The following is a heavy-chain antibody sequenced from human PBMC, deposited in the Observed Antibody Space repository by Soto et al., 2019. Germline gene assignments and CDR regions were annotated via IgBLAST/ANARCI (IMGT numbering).Heavy chain of an antibody. CDR2: INPNSGGT. D-gene: IGHD6-6*01. Sequence: ASVKVSCKASGHTFTGYYMHWVRQAPGQGLEWMGWINPNSGGTNYAQKFQGGVTMTRDTSISTAYMELSRLRSDDTAVYYCARVRTSYYYYYGMDVWGQGTTVTVSS. CDR3: ARVRTSYYYYYGMDV. CDR1: GHTFTGYY. V-gene: IGHV1-2*02. J-gene: IGHJ6*02.